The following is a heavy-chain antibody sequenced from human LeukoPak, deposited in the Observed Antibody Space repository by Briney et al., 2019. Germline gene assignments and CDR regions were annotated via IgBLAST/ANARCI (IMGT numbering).Heavy chain of an antibody. V-gene: IGHV3-11*06. CDR2: ISSSSSDT. CDR1: GFTFSSSY. CDR3: ARGSRTMELGDDY. D-gene: IGHD1-1*01. J-gene: IGHJ4*02. Sequence: GGSLRLSCAASGFTFSSSYMIWIRQTPGKGLEWLSYISSSSSDTKYDDSVKGRFTIFRANAKNSLYLQMNSLRDEDMDVYYCARGSRTMELGDDYWGQGTLVTVSS.